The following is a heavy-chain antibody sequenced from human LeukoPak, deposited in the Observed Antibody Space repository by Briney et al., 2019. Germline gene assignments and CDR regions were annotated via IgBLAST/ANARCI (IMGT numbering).Heavy chain of an antibody. CDR2: IIPIFGTA. CDR3: ARDLTYYYDSSGYCFDY. J-gene: IGHJ4*02. Sequence: SVKVSCKASGGTFSSYAISWVRQAPGQGLEWMGRIIPIFGTANYAQKFQGRVTITTDESTSTAYMELSSLRSEDTAVYYCARDLTYYYDSSGYCFDYWGQGTLVTVSS. V-gene: IGHV1-69*05. CDR1: GGTFSSYA. D-gene: IGHD3-22*01.